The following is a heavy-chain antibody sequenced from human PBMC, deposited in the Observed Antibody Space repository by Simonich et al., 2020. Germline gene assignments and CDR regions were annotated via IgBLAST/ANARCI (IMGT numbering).Heavy chain of an antibody. Sequence: QVQLQESGPGLVKPSETLSLTCTVSGGSISSYYWSWIRQPPGKGLEWIGYIYYSGSTNYNPSLKRRVTISVDTSKNQCSLKLSSVTAADTAVYYCARHGNWGYFDYWGQGTLVTVSS. D-gene: IGHD7-27*01. J-gene: IGHJ4*02. CDR2: IYYSGST. CDR1: GGSISSYY. V-gene: IGHV4-59*08. CDR3: ARHGNWGYFDY.